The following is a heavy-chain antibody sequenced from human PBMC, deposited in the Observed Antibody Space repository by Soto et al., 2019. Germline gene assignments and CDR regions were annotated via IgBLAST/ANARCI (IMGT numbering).Heavy chain of an antibody. CDR3: ARRGTYNDYGDPEWYYYMDV. CDR2: IYYSGST. D-gene: IGHD4-17*01. V-gene: IGHV4-59*08. J-gene: IGHJ6*03. CDR1: GGSISSYY. Sequence: QVQLQESGPGLVKPSETLSLTCTVSGGSISSYYWSWIRQPPGKGLEWIGYIYYSGSTNYNPSLKSRVTISVDTSKNQFSLKLSSVTAADTAVYYCARRGTYNDYGDPEWYYYMDVWGKGTTVTVSS.